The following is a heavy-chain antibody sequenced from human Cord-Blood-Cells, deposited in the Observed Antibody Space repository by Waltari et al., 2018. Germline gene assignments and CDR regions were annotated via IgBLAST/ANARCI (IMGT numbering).Heavy chain of an antibody. J-gene: IGHJ6*02. Sequence: QVQLVQSGAEVKKPGSSVKVSRKASGGTFSSYAISWVRQAPGQGFEWMGGIIPIFGTANYAQKFQGRVTITADESTSTAYMELSSLRSEDTAVYYCARSAGFGELLYYYYYGMDVWGQGTTVTVSS. CDR2: IIPIFGTA. CDR3: ARSAGFGELLYYYYYGMDV. V-gene: IGHV1-69*01. CDR1: GGTFSSYA. D-gene: IGHD3-10*01.